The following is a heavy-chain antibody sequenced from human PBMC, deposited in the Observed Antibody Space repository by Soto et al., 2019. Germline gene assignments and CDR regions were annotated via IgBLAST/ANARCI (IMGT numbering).Heavy chain of an antibody. CDR3: AKDRKGTGYNFDY. Sequence: GGSLRLSCAASGFSFTNYAMHWIRQAPGKGLEWLAVIWSNGNNKYYSDSVKGRFTISRDSSKNTLYLQMNNLSAEDTALYYCAKDRKGTGYNFDYWGQGTLVTVSS. J-gene: IGHJ4*02. CDR2: IWSNGNNK. D-gene: IGHD5-18*01. CDR1: GFSFTNYA. V-gene: IGHV3-33*06.